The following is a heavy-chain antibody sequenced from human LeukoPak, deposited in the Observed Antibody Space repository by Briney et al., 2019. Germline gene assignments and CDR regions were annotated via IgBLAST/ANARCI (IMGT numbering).Heavy chain of an antibody. D-gene: IGHD6-19*01. CDR3: ARETRLRAVYSSGPLDY. CDR2: INHSGST. Sequence: SETLSLTCAVYGGSFSGYYWSWIRQPPGKGLEWIGEINHSGSTNYNPSLKSRVTISVDTSKNTFSLKMSSVTAADTAVYYCARETRLRAVYSSGPLDYWGQGTLVTVSS. V-gene: IGHV4-34*01. J-gene: IGHJ4*02. CDR1: GGSFSGYY.